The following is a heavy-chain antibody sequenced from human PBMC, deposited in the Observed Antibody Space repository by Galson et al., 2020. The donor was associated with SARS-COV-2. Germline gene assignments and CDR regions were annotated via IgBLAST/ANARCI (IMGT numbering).Heavy chain of an antibody. Sequence: GGSLRLSCAASGFTFSSYGMHWVRQAPGKGLEWVAFIRYDGGNKYYADSVKGRFTISRDNSKNTLYLQMNSLRAEDTAVYYCAKDSIYYDSSGYHYYFDYWGQGTLVTVSS. V-gene: IGHV3-30*02. CDR3: AKDSIYYDSSGYHYYFDY. CDR1: GFTFSSYG. CDR2: IRYDGGNK. J-gene: IGHJ4*02. D-gene: IGHD3-22*01.